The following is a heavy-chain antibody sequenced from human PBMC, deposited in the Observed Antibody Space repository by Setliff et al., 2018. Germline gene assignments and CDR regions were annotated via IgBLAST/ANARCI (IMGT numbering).Heavy chain of an antibody. V-gene: IGHV4-61*09. Sequence: PSETLSLTCTVSGGSVNSGYDNWNWLRQPAGKGLEWIGHINRRGSTNFTPSLKSRVTISLHTSKNQFSLNLTSVTAADTAVYYCAGASSGWYSAYYYYMDVWGKGTTVTVSS. D-gene: IGHD6-19*01. J-gene: IGHJ6*03. CDR1: GGSVNSGYDN. CDR3: AGASSGWYSAYYYYMDV. CDR2: INRRGST.